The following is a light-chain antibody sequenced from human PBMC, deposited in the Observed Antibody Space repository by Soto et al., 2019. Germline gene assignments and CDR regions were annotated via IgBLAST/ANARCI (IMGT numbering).Light chain of an antibody. CDR2: SND. CDR3: AAWDDSLNGPV. CDR1: SSNIGSNT. V-gene: IGLV1-44*01. Sequence: QSVLTQPPSASGTPGQRVTISCSGSSSNIGSNTVNWYHQFPGTAPKLLIFSNDQRPSGVPDRFSGSKSGTSASLAISGLQSEDEAEYYCAAWDDSLNGPVFGGGTKVTVL. J-gene: IGLJ3*02.